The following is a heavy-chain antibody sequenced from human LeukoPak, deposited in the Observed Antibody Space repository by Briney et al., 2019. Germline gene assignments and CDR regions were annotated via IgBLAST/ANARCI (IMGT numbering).Heavy chain of an antibody. D-gene: IGHD3-3*01. Sequence: SETLSLTCTVSGGSISSSYYWGWIRQPPGKGLEWIGTIYYSGNTYYNTYLKSRVTISVDTSKNQFSLKLNSVTAADTAVYFCARHPIFGVIPQYIDYWGQGTLVTVSS. CDR2: IYYSGNT. CDR3: ARHPIFGVIPQYIDY. J-gene: IGHJ4*02. V-gene: IGHV4-39*01. CDR1: GGSISSSYY.